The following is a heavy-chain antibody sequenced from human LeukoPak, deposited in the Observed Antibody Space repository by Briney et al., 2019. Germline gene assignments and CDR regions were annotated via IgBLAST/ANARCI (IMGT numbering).Heavy chain of an antibody. CDR2: IYYTGST. J-gene: IGHJ4*02. Sequence: PSETLSLTCTVSGGSISSYYWSWIRQPPGEGLEWIGYIYYTGSTNYNPSLTSRVTISLDTSKNQFSLKLSSVTAADAAVYYCAREVRSIPFDYWGQGTLVTVSS. D-gene: IGHD6-6*01. V-gene: IGHV4-59*01. CDR3: AREVRSIPFDY. CDR1: GGSISSYY.